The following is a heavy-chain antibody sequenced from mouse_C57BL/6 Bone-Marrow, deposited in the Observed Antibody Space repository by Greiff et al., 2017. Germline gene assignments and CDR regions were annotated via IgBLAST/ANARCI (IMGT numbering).Heavy chain of an antibody. CDR1: GYTFTDYY. J-gene: IGHJ3*01. D-gene: IGHD2-4*01. Sequence: VQLQQSGAELVRPGASVKLSCKASGYTFTDYYINWVKQRPGQGLEWIARIYPGSGNTYYNEKFKGKATLTAEKSSSTAYMQLSSQTSEDSAVYFCARGMDYRFAYWGQGTLVTVSA. V-gene: IGHV1-76*01. CDR2: IYPGSGNT. CDR3: ARGMDYRFAY.